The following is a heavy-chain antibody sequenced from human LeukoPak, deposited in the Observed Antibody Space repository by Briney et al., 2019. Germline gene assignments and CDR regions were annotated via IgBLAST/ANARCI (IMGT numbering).Heavy chain of an antibody. Sequence: GGSLRLSCAASGFTFSSYAMSWVRQAPGKRLEWVSAISGSGGSTYYADSVKGRFTISRDNSKNTLYLQMNSLRAEDTAVYYCAKVAAAAGPLSAYYYYGMDVWGQGTTVTVSS. J-gene: IGHJ6*02. CDR3: AKVAAAAGPLSAYYYYGMDV. CDR2: ISGSGGST. D-gene: IGHD6-13*01. CDR1: GFTFSSYA. V-gene: IGHV3-23*01.